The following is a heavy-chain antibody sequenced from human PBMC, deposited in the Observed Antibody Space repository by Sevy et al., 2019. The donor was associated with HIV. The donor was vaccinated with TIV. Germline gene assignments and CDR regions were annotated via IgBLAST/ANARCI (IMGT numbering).Heavy chain of an antibody. J-gene: IGHJ6*02. Sequence: GGSLRLSCLASEFTVSDNYMSWVRQAPGKGLEWVSVSYGSENTFFAESVKGRFSSSGDYSRNRIYLEMNSVTIEDTAVYYCARVSPGIAAARGLDVWGQGTTVTVSS. CDR2: SYGSENT. CDR3: ARVSPGIAAARGLDV. V-gene: IGHV3-53*01. CDR1: EFTVSDNY. D-gene: IGHD6-13*01.